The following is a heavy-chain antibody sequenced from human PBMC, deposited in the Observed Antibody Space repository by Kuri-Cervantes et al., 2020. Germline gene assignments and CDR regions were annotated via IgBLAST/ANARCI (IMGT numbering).Heavy chain of an antibody. CDR1: GFTFSTYS. J-gene: IGHJ4*02. CDR2: ISSSSSYI. D-gene: IGHD3-22*01. CDR3: AKAPGEIVVAFDY. Sequence: ETLSLTCAASGFTFSTYSMNWVRQAPGKGLEWVSFISSSSSYIYYADSVKGRFTISRDNAKNSLYLQMSSLRAEDTAVYYCAKAPGEIVVAFDYWGQGTLVTVSS. V-gene: IGHV3-21*01.